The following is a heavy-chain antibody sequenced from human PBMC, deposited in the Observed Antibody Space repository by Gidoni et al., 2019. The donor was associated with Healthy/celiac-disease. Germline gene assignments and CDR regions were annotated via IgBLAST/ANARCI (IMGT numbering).Heavy chain of an antibody. CDR1: GFTFSSYN. J-gene: IGHJ6*02. D-gene: IGHD4-17*01. Sequence: QVQLVESGGGWVKPGGSLRLSCAAAGFTFSSYNMSWIRQAPGKGREWVSYIGSSGSTIYYADSVKGRFTISRDNAKHSLYLQTNSLRAEDTAVYYCARVSDDYGDYFNFYGMDVWGQGTTVTVSS. V-gene: IGHV3-11*01. CDR3: ARVSDDYGDYFNFYGMDV. CDR2: IGSSGSTI.